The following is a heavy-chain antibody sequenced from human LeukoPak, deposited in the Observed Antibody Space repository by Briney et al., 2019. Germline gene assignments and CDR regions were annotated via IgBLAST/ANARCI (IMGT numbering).Heavy chain of an antibody. D-gene: IGHD1-26*01. V-gene: IGHV3-23*01. CDR3: ARDWSCDY. J-gene: IGHJ4*02. Sequence: GGSLRLSCAASGFTFSSYAMTWFRQAPGKGLEWASAIGDSGGSTSYADSVTGRFTISRDNSKNTLYLQMNSLRAEDTAVYSCARDWSCDYWGQGTLVTVSS. CDR1: GFTFSSYA. CDR2: IGDSGGST.